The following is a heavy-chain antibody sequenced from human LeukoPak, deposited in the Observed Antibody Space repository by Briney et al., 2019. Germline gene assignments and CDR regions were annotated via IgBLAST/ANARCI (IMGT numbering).Heavy chain of an antibody. CDR3: ATEGFYY. CDR1: GATFSKYG. CDR2: ISRSGDIT. J-gene: IGHJ4*02. Sequence: TGGSLRLSCAASGATFSKYGMKWVRQAAGAGLEYVSGISRSGDITHYADSVEGRFTISRDNVKNTLYLQMNSLRAEDTALYYCATEGFYYWGPGTQVTVSS. V-gene: IGHV3-23*01.